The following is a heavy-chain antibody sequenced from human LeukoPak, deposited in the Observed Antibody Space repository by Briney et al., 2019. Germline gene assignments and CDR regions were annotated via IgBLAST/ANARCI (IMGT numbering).Heavy chain of an antibody. CDR3: ARSIRGYSSGWYYFDY. J-gene: IGHJ4*02. V-gene: IGHV4-34*01. CDR1: GGSFSGYY. Sequence: PSETLSLTCAVYGGSFSGYYWSWIRQPPGKGLEWIGEINHSGSTNYNPSLKSRVTISVDTSKNQFSLKLSSVTAADTAVYYCARSIRGYSSGWYYFDYWGQGTLITVSS. CDR2: INHSGST. D-gene: IGHD6-19*01.